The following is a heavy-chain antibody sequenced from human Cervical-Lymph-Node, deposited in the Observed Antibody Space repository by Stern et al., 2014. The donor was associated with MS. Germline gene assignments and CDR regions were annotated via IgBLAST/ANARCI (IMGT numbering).Heavy chain of an antibody. D-gene: IGHD6-19*01. J-gene: IGHJ6*02. CDR1: GYNFTIYY. Sequence: VQLVESGAEVKKPGASVKVSCKASGYNFTIYYMHWVRQAPGQGLEWMGIINPGGGSTSYAQKFQVRVTMTRDRSTGTVYMELSSLRSEDTAVYYCAREVAGHRLGMMDVWGQGTTVTVSS. CDR2: INPGGGST. V-gene: IGHV1-46*01. CDR3: AREVAGHRLGMMDV.